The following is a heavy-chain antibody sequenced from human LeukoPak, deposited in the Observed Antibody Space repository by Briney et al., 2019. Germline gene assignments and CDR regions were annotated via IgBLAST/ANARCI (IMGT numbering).Heavy chain of an antibody. CDR3: ARGPPFMDV. CDR1: GGSISSYY. CDR2: IYYSGST. Sequence: SETLSLTCTVSGGSISSYYWSWLRQPPGKGLEWIGYIYYSGSTNYNPSLKSRVTIPVDTSKSQFSLKLSSVTAADTAVYYCARGPPFMDVWGQGTTVTVSS. V-gene: IGHV4-59*01. J-gene: IGHJ6*02.